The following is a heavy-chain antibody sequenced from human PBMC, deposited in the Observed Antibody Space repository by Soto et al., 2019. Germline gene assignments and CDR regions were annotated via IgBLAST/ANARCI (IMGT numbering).Heavy chain of an antibody. D-gene: IGHD5-12*01. CDR2: INPSGGYT. J-gene: IGHJ4*02. V-gene: IGHV1-46*01. CDR3: AREKKEMATIFF. CDR1: GYTFTSYY. Sequence: ASVKVSCKASGYTFTSYYMNWVRQAPGQGLEWLGIINPSGGYTTYAQRFLGRVTMTSDTSTSTVHMELGSLTSEDTAVYYCAREKKEMATIFFWGQGTLVTVSS.